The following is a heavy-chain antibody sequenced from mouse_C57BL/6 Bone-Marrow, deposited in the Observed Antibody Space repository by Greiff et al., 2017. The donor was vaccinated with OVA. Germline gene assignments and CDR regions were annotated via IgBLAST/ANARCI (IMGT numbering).Heavy chain of an antibody. CDR2: IYPRSGNT. Sequence: VQLQESGAELARPGASVKLSCKASGYTFTSYGISWVKQRTGQGLEWIGEIYPRSGNTYYNEKFKGKATLTADKSSSTAYMELRSLTSEDSAVYFCARGGNYYAMDYWGQGTSVTVSS. J-gene: IGHJ4*01. V-gene: IGHV1-81*01. CDR1: GYTFTSYG. D-gene: IGHD2-1*01. CDR3: ARGGNYYAMDY.